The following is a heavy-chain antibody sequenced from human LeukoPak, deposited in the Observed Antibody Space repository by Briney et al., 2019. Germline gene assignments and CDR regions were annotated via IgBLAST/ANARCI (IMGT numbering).Heavy chain of an antibody. V-gene: IGHV4-59*01. CDR3: ARDSSPSALPYMDV. D-gene: IGHD2-2*01. CDR1: GGSKKNSY. CDR2: IDDSGNT. Sequence: SETLSLTCFVSGGSKKNSYWTWIRQAPGKGLEWIGNIDDSGNTNYSPSLKSRVTISLDTSKNRFSLRVTSVTAADTALFFCARDSSPSALPYMDVWGKGTTVTVSS. J-gene: IGHJ6*03.